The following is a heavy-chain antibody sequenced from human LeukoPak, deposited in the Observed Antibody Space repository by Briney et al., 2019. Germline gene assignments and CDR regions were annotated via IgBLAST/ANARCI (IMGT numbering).Heavy chain of an antibody. J-gene: IGHJ4*02. D-gene: IGHD5-12*01. CDR3: ARGIQGATIGSYFDY. Sequence: PGGSLRLSCAASGFTFSSYSMNWVRQAPGKGLEWVSSISSSSSYIYYADSVKGRFTISRDNAKNSLYLQMNSLRAEDTAVYYCARGIQGATIGSYFDYWGQGTLVTVSS. V-gene: IGHV3-21*01. CDR2: ISSSSSYI. CDR1: GFTFSSYS.